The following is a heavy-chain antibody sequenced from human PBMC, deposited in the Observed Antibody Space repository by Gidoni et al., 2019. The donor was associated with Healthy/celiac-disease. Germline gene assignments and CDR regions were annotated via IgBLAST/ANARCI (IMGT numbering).Heavy chain of an antibody. D-gene: IGHD2-15*01. V-gene: IGHV4-30-4*01. CDR2: IYYSGST. Sequence: QVQLQESGPGLVKPSQTLSLTCTVSGGSISSGAYYWSWIRQPPGKGLEWIGYIYYSGSTYYNPSLKSRVTISVDTSKNQFSLKLSSVTAADTAVYYCARDRVVAATPEAFDIWGQGTMVTVSS. CDR1: GGSISSGAYY. CDR3: ARDRVVAATPEAFDI. J-gene: IGHJ3*02.